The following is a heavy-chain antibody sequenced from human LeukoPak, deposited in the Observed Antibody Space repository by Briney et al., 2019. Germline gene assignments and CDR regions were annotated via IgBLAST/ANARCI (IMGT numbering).Heavy chain of an antibody. D-gene: IGHD5-24*01. Sequence: SETLSLTCTVSGGSISSGSYYWSWIRQPAGKGLEWIGRIHTSGSTNYNPSLKSRVTISVDTSKNQFSLKLSSVTAADTAVYYCARTNVEMATTFDYWGQGTLVTVSS. J-gene: IGHJ4*02. CDR3: ARTNVEMATTFDY. CDR2: IHTSGST. V-gene: IGHV4-61*02. CDR1: GGSISSGSYY.